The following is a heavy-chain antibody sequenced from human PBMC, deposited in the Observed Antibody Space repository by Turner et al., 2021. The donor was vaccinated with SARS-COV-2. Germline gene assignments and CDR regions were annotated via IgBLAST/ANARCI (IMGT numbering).Heavy chain of an antibody. Sequence: QLQLQESGQGLVKPSETLSLTCTVSGGSISSSSYYWGWIRQPPGKGREWIVSIYYSGSTYYNPSLKSRVTISVDTSKKQFSLKQSTVPAADTAVYYCATSTVAGTELNYYGMDVWGQGTTVTVSS. D-gene: IGHD6-13*01. CDR2: IYYSGST. J-gene: IGHJ6*02. CDR3: ATSTVAGTELNYYGMDV. CDR1: GGSISSSSYY. V-gene: IGHV4-39*01.